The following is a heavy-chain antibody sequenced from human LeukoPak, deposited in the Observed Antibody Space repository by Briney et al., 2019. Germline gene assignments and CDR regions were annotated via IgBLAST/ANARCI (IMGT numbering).Heavy chain of an antibody. D-gene: IGHD2-15*01. Sequence: GGSLRLSCAASGFTFSSYAMSWVRQAPGKGLEWVSAISGSGGSTYYADSVKGRFTISRDNSKNTLYLQMNSLRAEDTAVCYCAKRDCSGGSCYSEGGDYGMDVWGQGTTVTVSS. V-gene: IGHV3-23*01. CDR3: AKRDCSGGSCYSEGGDYGMDV. CDR1: GFTFSSYA. CDR2: ISGSGGST. J-gene: IGHJ6*02.